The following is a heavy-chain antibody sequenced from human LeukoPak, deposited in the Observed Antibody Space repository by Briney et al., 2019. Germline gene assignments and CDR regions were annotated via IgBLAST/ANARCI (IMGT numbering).Heavy chain of an antibody. J-gene: IGHJ3*02. V-gene: IGHV4-30-4*07. CDR2: IYYSGST. CDR1: GGSISSGGYS. D-gene: IGHD3-22*01. CDR3: ARGRKYDSSGYYYAARRLHAFDI. Sequence: SETLSLTCAVSGGSISSGGYSGSWGRQPPGKGRGCNGYIYYSGSTYYHPSLKSRVTISGDTSKNQFSLKLRSVTAADTAVYYCARGRKYDSSGYYYAARRLHAFDIWGQGTMVTVSS.